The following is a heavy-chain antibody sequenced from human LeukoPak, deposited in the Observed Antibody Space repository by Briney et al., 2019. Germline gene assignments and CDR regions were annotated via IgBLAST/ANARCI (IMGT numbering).Heavy chain of an antibody. CDR2: IYYSGST. Sequence: KASETLSLTCTVSGGSISTSSYYWGWIRQPPGKGLECIGNIYYSGSTYYNPSLKSRVTISVDTSKNQFSLKLSSVTAADTAVYYCARGSWQLVEEVYWGQGTLVTVSS. V-gene: IGHV4-39*07. CDR3: ARGSWQLVEEVY. J-gene: IGHJ4*02. D-gene: IGHD6-6*01. CDR1: GGSISTSSYY.